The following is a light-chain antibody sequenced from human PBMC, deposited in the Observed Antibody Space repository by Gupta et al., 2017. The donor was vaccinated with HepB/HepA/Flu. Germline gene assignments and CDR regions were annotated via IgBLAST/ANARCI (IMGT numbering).Light chain of an antibody. CDR1: QSISSY. CDR2: AAS. J-gene: IGKJ3*01. CDR3: QQRDSTPFT. Sequence: DIQMTQSPSSLSASVGDRVTITCRASQSISSYLNWYQQKPGKAPKLLIYAASRLQSEVPSRFNGSDSGTDFTLTISSRPPEDFATYYCQQRDSTPFTFGHGTKVDIK. V-gene: IGKV1-39*01.